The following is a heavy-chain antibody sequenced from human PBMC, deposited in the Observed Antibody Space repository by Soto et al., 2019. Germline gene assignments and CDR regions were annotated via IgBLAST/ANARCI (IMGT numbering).Heavy chain of an antibody. CDR1: GFTFSSYW. J-gene: IGHJ4*02. D-gene: IGHD6-25*01. CDR2: INSGGSSI. V-gene: IGHV3-74*01. CDR3: ARPPGYNDGGDY. Sequence: EVQLVESGGGLVQPGGSLRLSCAASGFTFSSYWMHWVRQAPGKGLVWVSRINSGGSSISYADSVKGRFTISRDNAKNTLYLQMNSLRAEDTAVYYCARPPGYNDGGDYWGQGTLVTVSS.